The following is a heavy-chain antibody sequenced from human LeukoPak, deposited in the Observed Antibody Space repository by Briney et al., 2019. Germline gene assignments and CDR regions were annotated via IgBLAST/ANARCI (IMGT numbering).Heavy chain of an antibody. V-gene: IGHV1-69*04. J-gene: IGHJ4*02. Sequence: ASVKVSCKASGGTFISYAISWVRQAPGQGLEWMGRIIPILGIANYAQKFQGRVTITADKSTSTAYMELSSLRSEDTAVYYCARMDLDRTVKRDYWGQGTLVTVSS. CDR1: GGTFISYA. CDR3: ARMDLDRTVKRDY. CDR2: IIPILGIA. D-gene: IGHD4-17*01.